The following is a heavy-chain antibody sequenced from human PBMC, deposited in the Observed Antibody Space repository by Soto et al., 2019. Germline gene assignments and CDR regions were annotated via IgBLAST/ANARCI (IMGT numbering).Heavy chain of an antibody. CDR2: IYYSGSA. CDR1: GGSISSSDYY. D-gene: IGHD5-18*01. V-gene: IGHV4-39*01. Sequence: QLKLQESGPGLVKPSETLSLTCTVSGGSISSSDYYWGWIRQPPGKGLEWIGNIYYSGSASYNLSLKSRVTIYVDTSKNQVSLKLSSVTAAETAVYIGVSGYPWVGFDYWGQGTLVTVSS. CDR3: VSGYPWVGFDY. J-gene: IGHJ4*02.